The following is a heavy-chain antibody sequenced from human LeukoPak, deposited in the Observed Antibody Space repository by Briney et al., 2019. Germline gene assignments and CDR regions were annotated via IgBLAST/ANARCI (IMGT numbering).Heavy chain of an antibody. V-gene: IGHV6-1*01. J-gene: IGHJ4*02. CDR3: ARDRPSRHDYGDYVALHFFDY. Sequence: SQTLSLTCAISGDSVSSNSAAWNWIRQSPSRGLEWLGRTYYRSKWYNDYAVSVKSRITINPDTSKNQFSLQLNSVTPEDTAVYYCARDRPSRHDYGDYVALHFFDYWGQGTLVTVSS. D-gene: IGHD4-17*01. CDR1: GDSVSSNSAA. CDR2: TYYRSKWYN.